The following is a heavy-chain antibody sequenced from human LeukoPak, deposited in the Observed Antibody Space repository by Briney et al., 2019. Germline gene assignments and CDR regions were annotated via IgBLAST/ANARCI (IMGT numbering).Heavy chain of an antibody. V-gene: IGHV3-74*01. CDR2: IKGDGIST. Sequence: GGSLRLSCAASGFDFSSNWMHWVRHAPGQGLVWVSRIKGDGISTNYADSVKGQFTISRDIAKNTLYLQMNSLRAEDTGVYYCAKDHYWSIDYWGRGTLVTVSS. CDR3: AKDHYWSIDY. J-gene: IGHJ4*02. CDR1: GFDFSSNW. D-gene: IGHD3-3*01.